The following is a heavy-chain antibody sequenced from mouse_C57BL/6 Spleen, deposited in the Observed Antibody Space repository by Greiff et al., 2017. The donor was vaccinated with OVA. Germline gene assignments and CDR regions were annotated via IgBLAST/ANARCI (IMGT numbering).Heavy chain of an antibody. CDR3: TTVGISRFAY. CDR1: GFNIKDDY. J-gene: IGHJ3*01. D-gene: IGHD1-1*01. CDR2: IDPENGDT. V-gene: IGHV14-4*01. Sequence: VQLQQSGAELVRPGASVKLSCTASGFNIKDDYMHWVKQRPEKGLGWIGWIDPENGDTEYASKFQGKATITADTSSNTAYLQLSSLTSEDTAVYYCTTVGISRFAYWGQGTLVTVSA.